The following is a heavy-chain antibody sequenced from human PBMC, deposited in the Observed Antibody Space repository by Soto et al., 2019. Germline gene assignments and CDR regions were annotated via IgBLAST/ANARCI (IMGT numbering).Heavy chain of an antibody. V-gene: IGHV3-30-3*01. CDR3: ARDRDSSSSLRFDY. CDR2: ISYDGSNK. Sequence: PGGSLRLSCAASGFTFSSYAMHWVRQAPGKGLEWVAVISYDGSNKYYADSVKGRFTISRDNSKNTLYLQMNSLRAEDTAVYYCARDRDSSSSLRFDYWGQGTLVTVS. J-gene: IGHJ4*02. D-gene: IGHD6-6*01. CDR1: GFTFSSYA.